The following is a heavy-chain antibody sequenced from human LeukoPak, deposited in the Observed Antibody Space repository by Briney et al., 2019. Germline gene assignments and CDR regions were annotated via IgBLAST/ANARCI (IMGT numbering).Heavy chain of an antibody. CDR3: ARIAAAGPYYYYMDV. CDR1: GCSISSGYY. D-gene: IGHD6-13*01. CDR2: IYHSGST. Sequence: PSETLSLTCTVSGCSISSGYYWGWIRQPPGKGLEWIGNIYHSGSTYYNPSLKSRVTMSVDTSKNQFSLKLSSVTAADTAVYYCARIAAAGPYYYYMDVWGKGTTVTISS. V-gene: IGHV4-38-2*02. J-gene: IGHJ6*03.